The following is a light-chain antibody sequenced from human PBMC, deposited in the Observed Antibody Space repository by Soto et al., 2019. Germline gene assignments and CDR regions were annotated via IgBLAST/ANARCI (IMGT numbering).Light chain of an antibody. J-gene: IGKJ2*01. V-gene: IGKV1-5*03. CDR3: QQYNSYST. CDR1: QSISSW. CDR2: KAS. Sequence: DIPMTQSPSTLSASVGDRVTITCRASQSISSWLAWYQQKPGKAPKLLIYKASSLESGVPSRFSGSGSGTEFTLTIRSLQPDDFATYYCQQYNSYSTFGQGTKLEIK.